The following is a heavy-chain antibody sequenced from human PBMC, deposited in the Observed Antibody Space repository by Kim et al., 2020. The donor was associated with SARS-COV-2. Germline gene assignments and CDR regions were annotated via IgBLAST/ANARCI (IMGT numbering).Heavy chain of an antibody. D-gene: IGHD6-19*01. CDR1: GGSINNYY. CDR2: IYSSGST. Sequence: SETLSLTCTVSGGSINNYYWSWIRQPPGKGLEWIGYIYSSGSTNYNPSLKSRVTISLDTSRNQISLKLTSVTAADTAVYYCARDRFGGWYRDRWGQGALV. CDR3: ARDRFGGWYRDR. V-gene: IGHV4-59*01. J-gene: IGHJ5*02.